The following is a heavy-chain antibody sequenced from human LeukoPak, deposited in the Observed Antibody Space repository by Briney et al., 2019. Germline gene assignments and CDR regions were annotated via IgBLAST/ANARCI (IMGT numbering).Heavy chain of an antibody. J-gene: IGHJ1*01. CDR1: GFTFSTYW. D-gene: IGHD3-22*01. CDR3: ATFYYDRSGYYNEYFQH. CDR2: ISSDGTNA. Sequence: GGSLRLSCAASGFTFSTYWMHWVRQVPGKGLVWVSRISSDGTNANYADSVKGRFTISRDNAKNSVYLQMNSLRAEDTAVYYCATFYYDRSGYYNEYFQHWGQGTLVTVSS. V-gene: IGHV3-74*01.